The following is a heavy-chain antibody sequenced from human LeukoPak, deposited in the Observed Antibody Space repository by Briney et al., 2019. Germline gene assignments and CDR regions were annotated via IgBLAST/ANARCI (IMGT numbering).Heavy chain of an antibody. CDR1: GYTFTSYG. Sequence: ASAKVSCKASGYTFTSYGISWVRQAPGQGLEWMGWISAYNGNTNYAQKLQGRVTMTTDTSTSTAYMELRSLRSDDTAVYYCARRSQEQQLVLYYYYYMDVWGKGTTVTVSS. D-gene: IGHD6-13*01. CDR2: ISAYNGNT. V-gene: IGHV1-18*01. CDR3: ARRSQEQQLVLYYYYYMDV. J-gene: IGHJ6*03.